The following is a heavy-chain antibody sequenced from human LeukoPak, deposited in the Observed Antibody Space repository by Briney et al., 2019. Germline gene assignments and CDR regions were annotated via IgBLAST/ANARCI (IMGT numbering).Heavy chain of an antibody. CDR3: ARVARSIGLGHY. J-gene: IGHJ4*02. V-gene: IGHV1-46*01. CDR1: GYTFTSYY. D-gene: IGHD3-10*01. CDR2: INPSGGST. Sequence: ASVEVSCKATGYTFTSYYMHWVRQAPGQGLEWMGIINPSGGSTSYAQKFQGRVTMSRDTSTSTVYMELSSLRSEDTAVYYCARVARSIGLGHYWGQGTLVTVSS.